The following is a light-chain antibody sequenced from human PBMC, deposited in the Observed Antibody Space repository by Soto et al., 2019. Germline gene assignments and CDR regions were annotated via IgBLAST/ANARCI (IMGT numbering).Light chain of an antibody. J-gene: IGKJ5*01. CDR1: QGISSF. Sequence: IQLTQSPSSLSASVGESVTITGRASQGISSFLAWYQQKPGKAPKLLIYAASTLQSGVTSRFSGSGSGTDFTLTISSLQPEDFATYFCQQLNSYPITVGPGTRLEIK. CDR2: AAS. CDR3: QQLNSYPIT. V-gene: IGKV1-9*01.